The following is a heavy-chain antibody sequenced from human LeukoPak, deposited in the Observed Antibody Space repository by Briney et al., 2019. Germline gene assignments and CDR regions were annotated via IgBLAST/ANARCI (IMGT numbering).Heavy chain of an antibody. Sequence: PSETLSLTCTVSGGSISSSTYYWGWIRQPPGKGLEWIGSIYYSGRTHYSPSLKSRVTISVDTPKNQFSLKVSSVTAADTAVHYCARLSTAALKRAFEMWGQGTMVTVSS. J-gene: IGHJ3*02. CDR2: IYYSGRT. V-gene: IGHV4-39*01. CDR3: ARLSTAALKRAFEM. D-gene: IGHD6-6*01. CDR1: GGSISSSTYY.